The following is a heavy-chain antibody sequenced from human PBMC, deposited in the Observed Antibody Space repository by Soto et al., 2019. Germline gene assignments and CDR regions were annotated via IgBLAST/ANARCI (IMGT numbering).Heavy chain of an antibody. J-gene: IGHJ4*02. CDR2: ISAYNGNT. Sequence: QVQLVQSGAEVKKPGASVKVSCKASGYTFSTSGISWVRQAPGQGLEWMGWISAYNGNTNNAQKLQGRVILTTDTSTSTAYMELSSLRSDDTAVYYCARGPRMFSISYCSGEDCDLDYWGQGTLVTVSS. CDR3: ARGPRMFSISYCSGEDCDLDY. V-gene: IGHV1-18*01. D-gene: IGHD2-15*01. CDR1: GYTFSTSG.